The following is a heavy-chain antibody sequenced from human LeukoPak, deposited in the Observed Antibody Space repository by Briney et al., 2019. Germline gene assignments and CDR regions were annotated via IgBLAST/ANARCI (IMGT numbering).Heavy chain of an antibody. D-gene: IGHD6-13*01. J-gene: IGHJ4*02. CDR2: IYYSGST. V-gene: IGHV4-30-4*08. CDR3: AREGEIAAAGTFRH. Sequence: SETLSLTXTVSGGSISSGDYYWSWIRQPPGKGLDWIGYIYYSGSTYYNPSLKSRVTISVDTSKNQFSLKLSSVTAADTAVYYCAREGEIAAAGTFRHWGQGTLVTVSS. CDR1: GGSISSGDYY.